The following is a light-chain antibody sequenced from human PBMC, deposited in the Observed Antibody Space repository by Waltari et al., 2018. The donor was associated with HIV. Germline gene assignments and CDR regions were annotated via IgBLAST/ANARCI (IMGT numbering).Light chain of an antibody. CDR1: VLPNQN. J-gene: IGLJ1*01. CDR3: QAADSSGSYFV. Sequence: SYELTQPPSVSVSPGHTARITCSGDVLPNQNTFWYQQKSGQAPVLEVYKESERPAGIPERFSGSSSGTTVTLFIDGVQAEDEADYYCQAADSSGSYFVFGTGTKVTVL. V-gene: IGLV3-25*03. CDR2: KES.